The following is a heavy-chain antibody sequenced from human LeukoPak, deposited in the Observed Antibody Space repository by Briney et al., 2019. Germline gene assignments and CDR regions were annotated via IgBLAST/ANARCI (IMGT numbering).Heavy chain of an antibody. V-gene: IGHV1-2*02. CDR3: ATYSGSLQRYFDY. CDR1: GYTFTGYY. D-gene: IGHD1-26*01. J-gene: IGHJ4*02. CDR2: INPNSGGT. Sequence: ASVKVSCKASGYTFTGYYMHWVRQAPGQGLEWMGWINPNSGGTNYAQKFQGRVTMTRDTSTSTAYMELRSLRSDDTAVYYCATYSGSLQRYFDYWGQGTLVTVSS.